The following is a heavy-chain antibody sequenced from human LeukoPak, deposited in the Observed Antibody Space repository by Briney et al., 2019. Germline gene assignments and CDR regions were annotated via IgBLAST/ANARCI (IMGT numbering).Heavy chain of an antibody. J-gene: IGHJ6*04. CDR2: FDPEDGET. Sequence: ASVKVSCKVSGYTLTELSMHWVRQAPGKGLEWMGGFDPEDGETIYAQKFQGRVTMTEDTSTDTVYMELSSLRSEDTAVYYCTAAGTGYYGMDVWGKGTTVTVSS. CDR3: TAAGTGYYGMDV. D-gene: IGHD6-13*01. V-gene: IGHV1-24*01. CDR1: GYTLTELS.